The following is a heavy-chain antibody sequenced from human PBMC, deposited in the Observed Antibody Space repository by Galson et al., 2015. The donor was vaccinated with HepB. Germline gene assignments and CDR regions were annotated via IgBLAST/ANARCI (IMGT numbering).Heavy chain of an antibody. J-gene: IGHJ5*02. CDR2: ISSSSSYI. CDR1: GFTFSSYS. V-gene: IGHV3-21*01. Sequence: SLRLSCAASGFTFSSYSMNWVRQAPGKGLEWVSSISSSSSYIYYADSVKGRFTISRDNAKNSLYLQMNSLRAEDTAVYYCARDLITGTTPNPNWFDPWGQGTLVTVSS. D-gene: IGHD1-7*01. CDR3: ARDLITGTTPNPNWFDP.